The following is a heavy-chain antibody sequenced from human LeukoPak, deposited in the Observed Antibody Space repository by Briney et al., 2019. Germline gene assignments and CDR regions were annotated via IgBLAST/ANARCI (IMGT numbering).Heavy chain of an antibody. CDR1: GFTFSSYW. Sequence: GGSLRLSCAASGFTFSSYWMSWVRQAPGKGLEWVANVKQDGSDRNYVDSVKGRFTISRDNAKNSLYLQMHSLRAEDTAVYYCARDNTIFGVAHINHWGQGTLVTVSS. V-gene: IGHV3-7*01. CDR3: ARDNTIFGVAHINH. J-gene: IGHJ5*02. CDR2: VKQDGSDR. D-gene: IGHD3-3*01.